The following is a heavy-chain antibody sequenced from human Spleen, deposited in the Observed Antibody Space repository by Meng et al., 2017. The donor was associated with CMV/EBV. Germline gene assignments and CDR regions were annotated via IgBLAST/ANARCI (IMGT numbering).Heavy chain of an antibody. V-gene: IGHV1-18*01. CDR3: ARDREVPAARGYYYYGMDV. J-gene: IGHJ6*02. Sequence: ASVKVSCKASGYTFSNYGISWVRQAPGQGLEWMGWISAYNGNTKYIQKLQGRVTMTTDTSTSTAYMELRSLRSDDTAVYYCARDREVPAARGYYYYGMDVWGQGTTVTVSS. CDR1: GYTFSNYG. CDR2: ISAYNGNT. D-gene: IGHD2-2*01.